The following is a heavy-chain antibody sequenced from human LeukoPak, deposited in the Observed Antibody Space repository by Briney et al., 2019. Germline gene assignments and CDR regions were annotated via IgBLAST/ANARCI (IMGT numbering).Heavy chain of an antibody. Sequence: NASETLSLTCTVSNGSINTDFWTWIRQTPGRGLEWIGIINYSETTRYNPSLKSRVTLSVYTSKILFSLKLDSVTAADTAVYFCARALRSQGAAAGTGYLDSWGQGALVTVSS. CDR1: NGSINTDF. CDR2: INYSETT. D-gene: IGHD6-13*01. CDR3: ARALRSQGAAAGTGYLDS. V-gene: IGHV4-59*08. J-gene: IGHJ4*02.